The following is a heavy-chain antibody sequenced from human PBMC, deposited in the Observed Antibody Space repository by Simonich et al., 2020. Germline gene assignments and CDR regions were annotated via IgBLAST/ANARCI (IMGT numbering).Heavy chain of an antibody. CDR1: GGSFSGSY. CDR2: MNHSDRT. J-gene: IGHJ5*02. V-gene: IGHV4-34*01. CDR3: ARCGLVNYDILTGYHNWFDP. D-gene: IGHD3-9*01. Sequence: QVQLQQWGAGLLKPSETLSLTCAFYGGSFSGSYWSWIRQPPGKGLEWMGEMNHSDRTNYNQSINGRVTISVDTSNNQFSRKLGSVTASVTAVYYCARCGLVNYDILTGYHNWFDPWGQGTLVTVSS.